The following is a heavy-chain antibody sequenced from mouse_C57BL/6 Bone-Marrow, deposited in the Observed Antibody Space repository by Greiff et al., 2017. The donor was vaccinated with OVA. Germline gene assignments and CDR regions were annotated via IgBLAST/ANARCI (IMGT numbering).Heavy chain of an antibody. J-gene: IGHJ2*01. D-gene: IGHD2-3*01. CDR2: ISDGGSYT. CDR1: GFTFSSYA. V-gene: IGHV5-4*03. Sequence: EVMLVESGGGLVKPGGSLKLSCAASGFTFSSYAMSWVRQTPEKRLEWVATISDGGSYTYYPDNVKGRFTISRDNAKNNLYLQMSHLKSEDIAMYYCARARWFMVDYWGQGTTLTVSS. CDR3: ARARWFMVDY.